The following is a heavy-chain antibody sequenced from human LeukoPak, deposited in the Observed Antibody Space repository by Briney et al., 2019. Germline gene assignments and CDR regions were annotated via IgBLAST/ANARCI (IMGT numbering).Heavy chain of an antibody. Sequence: TSETLSLTCSVSGGSISSYYWSWIRQPPGKGLEWIGYIYDSGSTNYNPSLKSRVTISLDMSKKQFSLKVNSVTAADTAVYYCAKEDYGFDIWGQGTMVTVSS. CDR2: IYDSGST. V-gene: IGHV4-59*01. CDR3: AKEDYGFDI. CDR1: GGSISSYY. J-gene: IGHJ3*02.